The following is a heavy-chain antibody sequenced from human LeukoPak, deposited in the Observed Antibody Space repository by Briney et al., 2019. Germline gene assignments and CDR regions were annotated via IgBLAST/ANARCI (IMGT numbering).Heavy chain of an antibody. J-gene: IGHJ5*02. D-gene: IGHD2/OR15-2a*01. V-gene: IGHV3-21*01. CDR2: ICISSTFI. CDR1: GFSLSSYD. CDR3: ARADCSSSTCYLRSSWFDP. Sequence: GGSLRLSCAASGFSLSSYDMNWVRQAPGKGLEWVSSICISSTFIYYTYSVKGRFTISRDNAKNSLYLQMNSLSAEDTAVYYCARADCSSSTCYLRSSWFDPWGQGTLVTVSS.